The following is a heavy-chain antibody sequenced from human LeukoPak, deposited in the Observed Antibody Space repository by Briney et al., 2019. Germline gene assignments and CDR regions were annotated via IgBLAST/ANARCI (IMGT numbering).Heavy chain of an antibody. CDR2: IIPIFGTA. CDR3: ARNPDYYGSGSYSR. D-gene: IGHD3-10*01. Sequence: SVKVSCKASGGTFSSYAISWVRQAPGQGLEWMGGIIPIFGTANYAQKFQGRVTITADESTSTAYMELSSLRSEDTAVYYCARNPDYYGSGSYSRWGQGTLVTVSS. V-gene: IGHV1-69*13. CDR1: GGTFSSYA. J-gene: IGHJ4*02.